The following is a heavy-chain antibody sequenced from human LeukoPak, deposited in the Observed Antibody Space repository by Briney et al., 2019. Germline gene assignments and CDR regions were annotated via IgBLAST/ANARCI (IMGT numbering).Heavy chain of an antibody. D-gene: IGHD5-12*01. V-gene: IGHV3-21*05. Sequence: GGSLRLSCAASGFTFSPFGMNWVRQAPGKGLELVSYISGDGSYIYYADSLKGRFTVSRDNAKNSLYLHMNSLRAEDTAIYYCARSLSGYPYWGQGTLVTVSS. CDR1: GFTFSPFG. CDR2: ISGDGSYI. CDR3: ARSLSGYPY. J-gene: IGHJ4*02.